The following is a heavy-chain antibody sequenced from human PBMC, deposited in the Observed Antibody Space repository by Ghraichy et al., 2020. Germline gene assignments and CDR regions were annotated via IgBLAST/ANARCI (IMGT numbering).Heavy chain of an antibody. D-gene: IGHD6-13*01. Sequence: SETLSLTCAVYGGSFSGYYWSWIRQPPGKGLEWIGEINHSGSTNYNPSLKSRVTISVDTSKNQFSLTLSSVTAADTAVYYCARVSSWGSSWFNWFDPWGQGTLVTVSS. J-gene: IGHJ5*02. CDR3: ARVSSWGSSWFNWFDP. CDR1: GGSFSGYY. V-gene: IGHV4-34*01. CDR2: INHSGST.